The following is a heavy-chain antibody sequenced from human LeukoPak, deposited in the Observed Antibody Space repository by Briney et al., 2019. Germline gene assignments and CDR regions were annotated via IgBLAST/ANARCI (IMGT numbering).Heavy chain of an antibody. CDR3: ARGDYGVVASNWFDP. V-gene: IGHV4-30-4*01. CDR1: GGSISSGDYY. Sequence: PSETLSLTCTVSGGSISSGDYYWSWIRQPPGKGLEWIGYIYYSGSSYYNPSLKSRVTISVDTSKNQFSLKLSSVTAADTAVYYCARGDYGVVASNWFDPWGQGTLVTVSS. D-gene: IGHD2-15*01. J-gene: IGHJ5*02. CDR2: IYYSGSS.